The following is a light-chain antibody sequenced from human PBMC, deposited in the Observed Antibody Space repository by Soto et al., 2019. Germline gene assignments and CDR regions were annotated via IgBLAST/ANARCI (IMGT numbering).Light chain of an antibody. CDR2: ATS. CDR3: QRSYGCPPGT. V-gene: IGKV1-6*01. CDR1: QDIRSD. Sequence: AIQVTQSPSSLSASVGDRVTITCRASQDIRSDLGWYQQKPGKAPKLLIFATSTLQSGVPSRFSVTGSGTDFTITISSLEPEDVAAYDCQRSYGCPPGTFGQGTKV. J-gene: IGKJ1*01.